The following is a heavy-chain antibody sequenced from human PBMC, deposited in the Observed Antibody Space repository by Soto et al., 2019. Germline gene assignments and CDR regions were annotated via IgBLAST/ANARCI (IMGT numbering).Heavy chain of an antibody. CDR1: VGSISSYY. CDR3: AGITGTTLYFDY. Sequence: SETLSLTCTVSVGSISSYYWSWIRQPPGKGLEWIGYIYYSGSTNYNPSLKSRVTISVDTSKNQFSLKLSSVTAADTAVYYCAGITGTTLYFDYWGQGTLVTVSS. D-gene: IGHD1-20*01. CDR2: IYYSGST. V-gene: IGHV4-59*08. J-gene: IGHJ4*02.